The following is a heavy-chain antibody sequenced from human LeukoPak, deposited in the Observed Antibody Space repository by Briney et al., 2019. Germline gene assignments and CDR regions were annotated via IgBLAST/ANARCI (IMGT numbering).Heavy chain of an antibody. D-gene: IGHD7-27*01. CDR2: ISYDGSNK. CDR1: GFTFSSYA. CDR3: ATGVYYGMDV. V-gene: IGHV3-30*04. Sequence: GGSLRLSCAASGFTFSSYAMHWVRQAPGKGLEWVAVISYDGSNKYYADSVKGRFTISRDNSKNTLYLQMNSLRAQDTAVYYCATGVYYGMDVWGQGTTGTVSS. J-gene: IGHJ6*02.